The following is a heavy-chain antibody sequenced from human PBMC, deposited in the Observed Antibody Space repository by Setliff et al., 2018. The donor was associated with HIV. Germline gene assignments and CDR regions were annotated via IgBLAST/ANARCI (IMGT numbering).Heavy chain of an antibody. CDR2: VNPSGGST. J-gene: IGHJ4*02. D-gene: IGHD3-16*01. CDR1: GYTFTSYA. CDR3: ARDRTAGYHYDYGY. V-gene: IGHV1-46*01. Sequence: GASVKVSCKASGYTFTSYAIHWVRQAPGQGLEWLGMVNPSGGSTAYAQKFQGRVTMTRDTSTNTVYIALSGLRSDDTAVYYCARDRTAGYHYDYGYWGQGALVTVSS.